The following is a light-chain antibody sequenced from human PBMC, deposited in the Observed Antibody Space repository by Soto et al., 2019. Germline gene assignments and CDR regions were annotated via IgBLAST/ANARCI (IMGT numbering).Light chain of an antibody. CDR2: KAS. Sequence: DSQMTQYPSTLSASVGDRVTITCRASQSISSWLAWYQQKPGKAPKLLISKASTLHSGVPPRFSGSGSGTEFTLIIGSLQPDDFATYYCQQYESYPMTFGGGTKVEIK. V-gene: IGKV1-5*03. CDR3: QQYESYPMT. CDR1: QSISSW. J-gene: IGKJ4*01.